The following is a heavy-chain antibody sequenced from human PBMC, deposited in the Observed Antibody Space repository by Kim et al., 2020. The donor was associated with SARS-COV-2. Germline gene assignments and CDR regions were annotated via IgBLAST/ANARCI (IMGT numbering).Heavy chain of an antibody. V-gene: IGHV4-39*01. CDR1: GGSISSSSYY. Sequence: SETLSLTCTVSGGSISSSSYYWGWIRQPPGKGLEWIGSIYYSGSTYYNPSLKSRVTISVDTSKNQFSLKLSSVTAADTAVYYCARPGPDYYGSGSYWDYWGQGTLVTVSS. CDR2: IYYSGST. D-gene: IGHD3-10*01. CDR3: ARPGPDYYGSGSYWDY. J-gene: IGHJ4*02.